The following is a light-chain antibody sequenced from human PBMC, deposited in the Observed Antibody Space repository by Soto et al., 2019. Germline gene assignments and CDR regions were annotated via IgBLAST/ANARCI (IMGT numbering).Light chain of an antibody. CDR3: QQYGSSPIT. Sequence: EIVLTQSPVTLSLSPGESATLSCRASQSVSSYLAWYQQKPGQAPRLLIYGASSRATDIPDRFSGSGSGTDFTLTISRLEPEDFAVYYCQQYGSSPITFGQGTKVDIK. CDR1: QSVSSY. J-gene: IGKJ1*01. V-gene: IGKV3-20*01. CDR2: GAS.